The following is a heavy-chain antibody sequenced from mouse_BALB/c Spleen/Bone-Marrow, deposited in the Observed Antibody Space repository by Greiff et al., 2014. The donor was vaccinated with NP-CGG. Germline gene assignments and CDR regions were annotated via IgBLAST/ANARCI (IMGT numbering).Heavy chain of an antibody. CDR2: IRNKANGYTT. CDR3: ARDKGGILFDY. Sequence: DVKLVESGGGLVQPGGSLRLSCATSGFTFTDYYMNWVRQPPGKALEWLGFIRNKANGYTTEYSASVKGRFTISRDNSQSILYLQMNPLRAEDSATYYCARDKGGILFDYWGQGTTLTVSS. CDR1: GFTFTDYY. V-gene: IGHV7-3*02. D-gene: IGHD3-3*01. J-gene: IGHJ2*01.